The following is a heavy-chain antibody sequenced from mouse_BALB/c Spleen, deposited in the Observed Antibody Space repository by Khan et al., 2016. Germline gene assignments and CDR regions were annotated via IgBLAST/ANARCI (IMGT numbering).Heavy chain of an antibody. Sequence: EVELVESGGGLVKPGGSLRLSYAASGFTFSVYYMYWVRQTPEKRLEWVATISDGGTYTYYPDSVKGRFTISRDNAKNILYLQMSSLKSEDTAMYYCARDRYGNHYYAMGYWGQGTSVTVSS. V-gene: IGHV5-4*02. D-gene: IGHD2-1*01. CDR3: ARDRYGNHYYAMGY. J-gene: IGHJ4*01. CDR1: GFTFSVYY. CDR2: ISDGGTYT.